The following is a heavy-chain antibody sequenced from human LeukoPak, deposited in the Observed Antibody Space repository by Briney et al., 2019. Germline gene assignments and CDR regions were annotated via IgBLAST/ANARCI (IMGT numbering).Heavy chain of an antibody. D-gene: IGHD6-19*01. CDR2: IYHSGST. J-gene: IGHJ3*02. Sequence: SGTLSLTCAVSGGSITSSNWWSWVRQAPGKRLEWIGEIYHSGSTSYTPSLKSRLTISVDKSKNQFSLELRSVTAADTAIYYCTRPAVADAFDIWGPGTMVTVPS. CDR1: GGSITSSNW. V-gene: IGHV4-4*02. CDR3: TRPAVADAFDI.